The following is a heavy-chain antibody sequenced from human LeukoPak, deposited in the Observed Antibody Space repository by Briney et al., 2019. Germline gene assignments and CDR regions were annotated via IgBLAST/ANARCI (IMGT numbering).Heavy chain of an antibody. CDR1: GFTFSSYA. Sequence: GGSLRLSCAASGFTFSSYAMSWVRQAPGKGLEWVSGISGSGAGTYYADSVKGRFTISRDNSKNTLYLQMNSLRAEDTAVYYCARDGAYSYASPLDYWGQGTLVTVSS. J-gene: IGHJ4*02. CDR2: ISGSGAGT. D-gene: IGHD5-18*01. V-gene: IGHV3-23*01. CDR3: ARDGAYSYASPLDY.